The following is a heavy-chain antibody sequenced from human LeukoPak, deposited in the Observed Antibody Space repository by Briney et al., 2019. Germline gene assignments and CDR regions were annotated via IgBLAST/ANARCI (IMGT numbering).Heavy chain of an antibody. Sequence: SETLSLTCTVSGGSISSYYWSWIRQPPGKGLEWIGYIYTSGSTNYNPSLKSRVTIPVDTSKNQFSLKLSSVTAADTAVYYCARPNLGGDYYYVDVWGKGTTVTVSS. D-gene: IGHD3-16*01. CDR1: GGSISSYY. CDR3: ARPNLGGDYYYVDV. V-gene: IGHV4-4*09. J-gene: IGHJ6*03. CDR2: IYTSGST.